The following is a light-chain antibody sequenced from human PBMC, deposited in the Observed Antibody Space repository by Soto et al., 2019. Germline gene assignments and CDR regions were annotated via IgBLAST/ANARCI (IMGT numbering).Light chain of an antibody. Sequence: QSVLTQPPSASGAPGQRVTISCTGSSSNIGAGYDVHWYRQLPGTVPKLLIYGTTKRPSGVPDRFSGSKSGTSASLAITGLQAEDEADYYCQSFDVTLSAYVFGSGTKV. CDR3: QSFDVTLSAYV. J-gene: IGLJ1*01. CDR2: GTT. V-gene: IGLV1-40*01. CDR1: SSNIGAGYD.